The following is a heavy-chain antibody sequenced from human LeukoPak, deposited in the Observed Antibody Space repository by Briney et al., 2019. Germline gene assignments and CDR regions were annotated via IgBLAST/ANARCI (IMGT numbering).Heavy chain of an antibody. D-gene: IGHD3-10*01. CDR2: IKQDGREK. Sequence: GSLSPPCAAPGFPFTSNSMSWVRRAPGKGLEGVANIKQDGREKYYEDPVKAGSTTPRNNPKNSLFLQMTSLRAEDTAVYYCTRDTSGFGWGQGPLVTVSS. CDR3: TRDTSGFG. J-gene: IGHJ4*02. CDR1: GFPFTSNS. V-gene: IGHV3-7*01.